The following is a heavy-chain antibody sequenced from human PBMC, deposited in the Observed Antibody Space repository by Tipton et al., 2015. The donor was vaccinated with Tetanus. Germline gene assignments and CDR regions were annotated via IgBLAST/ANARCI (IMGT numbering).Heavy chain of an antibody. Sequence: SLRLSCEVSGFTFSNYKMNWVRQGPGRGLEWVSSISSTSRYITYADSVKGRFTIPRDNAKNSLFLEMNSLRADDTAVYYCVSGSALDYWGQGTLIAVSS. D-gene: IGHD6-25*01. CDR2: ISSTSRYI. J-gene: IGHJ4*02. V-gene: IGHV3-21*01. CDR3: VSGSALDY. CDR1: GFTFSNYK.